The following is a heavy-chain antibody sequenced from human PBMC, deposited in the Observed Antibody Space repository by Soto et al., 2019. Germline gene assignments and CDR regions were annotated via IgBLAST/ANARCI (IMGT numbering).Heavy chain of an antibody. V-gene: IGHV4-4*07. CDR3: AREGGYFDSSGSGVYHYYGVDV. CDR2: IYYSGST. D-gene: IGHD3-22*01. J-gene: IGHJ6*02. Sequence: PSETLSLTCTVSGGSISPYYWSWIRQPAGKGLEWIGRIYYSGSTNYDPSLKSRVTMSVDTSKNQFSLKMRSVTAADTAVYYCAREGGYFDSSGSGVYHYYGVDVWGQGTTVTVS. CDR1: GGSISPYY.